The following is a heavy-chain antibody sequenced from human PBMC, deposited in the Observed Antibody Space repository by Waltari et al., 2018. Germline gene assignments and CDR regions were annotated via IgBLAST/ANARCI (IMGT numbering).Heavy chain of an antibody. V-gene: IGHV4-59*01. D-gene: IGHD3-16*02. CDR2: ST. CDR3: AREDGAPTYYDYVWGSYRPTGNWFDP. Sequence: STNYNPSLKSRVTISVDTSKNQFSLKLSSVTAADTAVYYCAREDGAPTYYDYVWGSYRPTGNWFDPWGQGTLVTVSS. J-gene: IGHJ5*02.